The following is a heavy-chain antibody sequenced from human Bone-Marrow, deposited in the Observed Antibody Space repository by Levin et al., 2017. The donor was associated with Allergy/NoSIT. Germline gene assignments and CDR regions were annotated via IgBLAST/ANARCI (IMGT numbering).Heavy chain of an antibody. CDR1: GYTFTSYG. Sequence: GESLKISCKASGYTFTSYGISWVRQAPGQGLEWMGWISAYNGNTNYAQKLQGRVTMTTDTSTSTAYMELRSLRSDDTAVYYCAREGDTAMGFYFDYWGQGTLVTVSS. D-gene: IGHD5-18*01. CDR2: ISAYNGNT. V-gene: IGHV1-18*01. CDR3: AREGDTAMGFYFDY. J-gene: IGHJ4*02.